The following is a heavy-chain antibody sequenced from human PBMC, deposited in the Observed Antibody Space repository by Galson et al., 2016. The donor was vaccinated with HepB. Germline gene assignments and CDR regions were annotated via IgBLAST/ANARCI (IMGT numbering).Heavy chain of an antibody. CDR1: GYTFSSYD. CDR2: INAGNGTT. V-gene: IGHV1-3*01. Sequence: SVKVSCKASGYTFSSYDIHWVRQAPGQRLEWLGGINAGNGTTKYSQNFQGRLTITRDTSASTAYMEVSSLRFEDTAVYFCARLRSIETFAGVVYYYGLDVWGQGSTVTVSS. J-gene: IGHJ6*02. D-gene: IGHD2-15*01. CDR3: ARLRSIETFAGVVYYYGLDV.